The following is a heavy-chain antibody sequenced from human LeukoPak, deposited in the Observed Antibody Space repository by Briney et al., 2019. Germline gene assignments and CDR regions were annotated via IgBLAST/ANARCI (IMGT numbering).Heavy chain of an antibody. CDR1: GYTFTGYY. J-gene: IGHJ4*02. CDR2: INPNSGGT. V-gene: IGHV1-2*04. D-gene: IGHD3-9*01. CDR3: ARSERNFDWLLFFDY. Sequence: GASVKVSCKASGYTFTGYYMHWVRQAPGQGLEWMGWINPNSGGTNYAQKFQGWVTMTRDTSISTAYMELSRLRSDDTAVYYCARSERNFDWLLFFDYWGQGTLVTVSS.